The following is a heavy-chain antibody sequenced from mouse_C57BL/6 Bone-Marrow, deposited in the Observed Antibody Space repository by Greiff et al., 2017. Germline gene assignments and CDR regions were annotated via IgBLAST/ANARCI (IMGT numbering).Heavy chain of an antibody. Sequence: QVQLQQPGAELVKPGASVKMSCKASGYTFTSYWITWVKQRPGQGLEWIGDIYPGSGSTNYNEKFKSKATLTVDTSSSTAYMQLSSLTSEDSAVYYCARKPTIVTRDYAMDYWGQGTSVTVSS. CDR2: IYPGSGST. D-gene: IGHD2-5*01. CDR1: GYTFTSYW. V-gene: IGHV1-55*01. CDR3: ARKPTIVTRDYAMDY. J-gene: IGHJ4*01.